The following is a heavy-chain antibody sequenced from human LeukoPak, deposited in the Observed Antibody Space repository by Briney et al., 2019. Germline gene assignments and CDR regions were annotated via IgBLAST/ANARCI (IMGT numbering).Heavy chain of an antibody. D-gene: IGHD3-10*01. CDR1: GGSISSSSYY. CDR2: IYYSGST. V-gene: IGHV4-39*01. CDR3: ARRGDVVLWFGDPSCWFDP. Sequence: SETLSLTCTVSGGSISSSSYYWGWIRQPPGKGLEWIGSIYYSGSTYYNPSLKSRVTISVDTSKNQFSLKLSSVTAADTAVYYCARRGDVVLWFGDPSCWFDPWGRGTLVTVSS. J-gene: IGHJ5*02.